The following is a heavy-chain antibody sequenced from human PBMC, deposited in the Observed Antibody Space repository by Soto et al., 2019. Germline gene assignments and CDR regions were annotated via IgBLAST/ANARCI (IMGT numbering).Heavy chain of an antibody. CDR1: GFTFSSYA. J-gene: IGHJ3*02. CDR2: ISGSGGST. D-gene: IGHD1-26*01. CDR3: AKYRGGSYFDAFDS. Sequence: PGGSLRLSCAASGFTFSSYAMSWVRQAPGQGLEWVSAISGSGGSTYYADSVKGRFTISRDNSKSSLYLQISSLRAEDTAVYYCAKYRGGSYFDAFDSWGQGTMGTVSS. V-gene: IGHV3-23*01.